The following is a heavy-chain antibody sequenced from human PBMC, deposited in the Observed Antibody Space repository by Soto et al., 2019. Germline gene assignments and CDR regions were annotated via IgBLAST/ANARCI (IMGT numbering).Heavy chain of an antibody. V-gene: IGHV3-11*06. D-gene: IGHD2-21*01. J-gene: IGHJ4*02. CDR1: GFPFSDHY. Sequence: QVQLVESGGGLVEPGGSLRLSCASSGFPFSDHYMSWIRRSPGKGLEFLSYISPGTTYKNYADSVKGRFTISRDNAMSSLYLQLNGLRAEDTAVYFCSRGGGGGLFDLWGQGTFVTVSS. CDR3: SRGGGGGLFDL. CDR2: ISPGTTYK.